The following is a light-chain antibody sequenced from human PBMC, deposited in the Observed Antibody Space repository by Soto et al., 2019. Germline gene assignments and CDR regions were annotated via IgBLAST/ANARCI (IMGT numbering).Light chain of an antibody. CDR2: DAS. CDR3: QQYANLPLT. Sequence: DIQMTQSPSSLSASVGDRVTITCQASDDISTYLNWYQQKPGKAPKVLIYDASHLESGVPSRLSGGGSGTDFTFTISSLQAEDIATYYCQQYANLPLTFGPGTKVDIK. J-gene: IGKJ3*01. V-gene: IGKV1-33*01. CDR1: DDISTY.